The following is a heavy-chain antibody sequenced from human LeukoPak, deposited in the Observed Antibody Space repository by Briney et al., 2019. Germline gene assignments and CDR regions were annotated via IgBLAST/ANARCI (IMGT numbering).Heavy chain of an antibody. V-gene: IGHV1-8*01. CDR1: GYTFTSYD. CDR2: LNPNSGNT. D-gene: IGHD5-18*01. Sequence: ASVKVSCKASGYTFTSYDINWVRQATGQGLEWMEWLNPNSGNTGYAQKFQGRVTMTRNTSISTAYMELSSLRSEDTAVYYCARELREYSYGYSFDYWGQGTLVTVSS. J-gene: IGHJ4*02. CDR3: ARELREYSYGYSFDY.